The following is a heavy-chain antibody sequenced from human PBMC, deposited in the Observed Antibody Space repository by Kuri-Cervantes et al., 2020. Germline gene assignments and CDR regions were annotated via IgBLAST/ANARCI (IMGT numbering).Heavy chain of an antibody. Sequence: GESLNISCVTSGFIFSNYGMSWVRQAPGKGLERVAAILGSGDAAFHAVSVKGRFTIYRDNSRNTLYLQMNILRPEETAFYYCERQPPNSGSDYWGQGTLVTVSS. J-gene: IGHJ4*02. CDR2: ILGSGDAA. CDR3: ERQPPNSGSDY. CDR1: GFIFSNYG. V-gene: IGHV3-23*01. D-gene: IGHD1-1*01.